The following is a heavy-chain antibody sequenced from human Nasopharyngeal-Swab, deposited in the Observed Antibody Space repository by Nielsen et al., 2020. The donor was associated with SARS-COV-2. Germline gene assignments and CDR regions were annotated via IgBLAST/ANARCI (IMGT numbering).Heavy chain of an antibody. CDR2: IYPGDSNT. CDR1: GYVFSSYW. D-gene: IGHD2-2*03. J-gene: IGHJ4*02. CDR3: ARGGRVGSNSFLDY. Sequence: GESLKISCKVSGYVFSSYWIGWVRQMPGKGLEWVGIIYPGDSNTRYSPSFQGQVTMSADKSINTAYLQWSSLKASDTAMYYCARGGRVGSNSFLDYWGQGTLVTVSS. V-gene: IGHV5-51*01.